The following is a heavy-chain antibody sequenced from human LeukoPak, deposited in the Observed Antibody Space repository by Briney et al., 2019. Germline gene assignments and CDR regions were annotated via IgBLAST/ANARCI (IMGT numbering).Heavy chain of an antibody. J-gene: IGHJ4*02. CDR2: ISAYNGNT. V-gene: IGHV1-18*01. Sequence: ASVKVSCTASGYTFTSHGINWVRQAPGQGLEWMGWISAYNGNTNYAQKFQGRVTMTTDTSTTTAYIELGSLRSDDTALYYCATSALAASGTFSYWGQGTPVTVSS. CDR1: GYTFTSHG. D-gene: IGHD6-13*01. CDR3: ATSALAASGTFSY.